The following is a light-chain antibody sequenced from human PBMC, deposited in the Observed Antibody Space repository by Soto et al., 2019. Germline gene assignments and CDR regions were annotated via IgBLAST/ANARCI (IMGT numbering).Light chain of an antibody. CDR3: QQYGSSPPYT. CDR2: GAS. V-gene: IGKV3-20*01. CDR1: QSSSSY. Sequence: EIVLTQSPGTLSLSPGEGATLSCRASQSSSSYIAWYQQKPGQAPRLLIYGASNRATGIPDRFSGSGSGTDFTLTVSRLEPEDFAVYYCQQYGSSPPYTFGQGTRLEIK. J-gene: IGKJ2*01.